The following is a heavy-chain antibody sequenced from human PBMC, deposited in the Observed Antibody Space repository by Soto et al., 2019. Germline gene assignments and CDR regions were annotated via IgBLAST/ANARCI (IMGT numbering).Heavy chain of an antibody. CDR1: GGSISSDYYY. Sequence: PSETLSLTCTVSGGSISSDYYYLSWIRQPPGKGLEWIGYIYYSGRTAYNPSLKSRIIISIDTSKNQFSLSLNSLNAADTAVYYCAGELSNSPEYFDFWGLGTLVTVSS. D-gene: IGHD6-6*01. CDR2: IYYSGRT. CDR3: AGELSNSPEYFDF. V-gene: IGHV4-30-4*01. J-gene: IGHJ4*02.